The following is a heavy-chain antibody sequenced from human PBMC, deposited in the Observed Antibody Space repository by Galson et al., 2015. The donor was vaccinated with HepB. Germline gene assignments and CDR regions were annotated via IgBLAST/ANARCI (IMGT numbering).Heavy chain of an antibody. J-gene: IGHJ4*02. Sequence: QSGAEVKKPGESLKISCKGSGYSFTSYWIGWVRQMPGKGLEWMGIIYPGDSDTRYSPSFQGQVTISADKSISTAYLQWSSLKASDTAMYYCARGSPYMVRFQYYFDYWGQGTLVTVSS. D-gene: IGHD3-10*01. CDR2: IYPGDSDT. CDR3: ARGSPYMVRFQYYFDY. V-gene: IGHV5-51*03. CDR1: GYSFTSYW.